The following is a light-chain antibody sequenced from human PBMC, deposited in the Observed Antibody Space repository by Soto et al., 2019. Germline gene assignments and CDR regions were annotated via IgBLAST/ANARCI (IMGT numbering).Light chain of an antibody. CDR3: QQSYNIPQT. V-gene: IGKV1-39*01. CDR2: AAS. J-gene: IGKJ1*01. CDR1: QSISSY. Sequence: DIQMTQSPSSLSASVGDRVTITCRASQSISSYLNWYQQKPGKAPKLLIYAASSLQSGVPSRFSGSGSGTDFTLTITSLQPEDFANYYCQQSYNIPQTFGQGTKVDIK.